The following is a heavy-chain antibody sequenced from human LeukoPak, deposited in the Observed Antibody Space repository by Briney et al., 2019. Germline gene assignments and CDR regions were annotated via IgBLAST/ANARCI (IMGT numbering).Heavy chain of an antibody. J-gene: IGHJ4*02. CDR3: ARAQLLYRGSSHGFDY. Sequence: SQTLSVTCAISGDSITSSSTTWNWIRQSPLRGLEWLGRTYYRSKWYSDYAESVKSRMSINPDTSKNQISLQLKSVTPEDTALYYCARAQLLYRGSSHGFDYWGQGTLVTVSS. V-gene: IGHV6-1*01. CDR1: GDSITSSSTT. D-gene: IGHD5-18*01. CDR2: TYYRSKWYS.